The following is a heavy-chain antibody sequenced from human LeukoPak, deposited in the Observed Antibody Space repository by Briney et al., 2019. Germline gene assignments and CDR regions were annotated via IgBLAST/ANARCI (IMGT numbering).Heavy chain of an antibody. CDR2: INHSGST. Sequence: SETLSLTCAVYGGSFSGYYWSWIRQPPGKGLEWIGEINHSGSTNYNPSLRSRVTISLDTSKNQFSLNLSSLTAADTAIYYCARNGWYCLDYWGQGTLVTVSS. CDR3: ARNGWYCLDY. D-gene: IGHD6-19*01. V-gene: IGHV4-34*01. CDR1: GGSFSGYY. J-gene: IGHJ4*02.